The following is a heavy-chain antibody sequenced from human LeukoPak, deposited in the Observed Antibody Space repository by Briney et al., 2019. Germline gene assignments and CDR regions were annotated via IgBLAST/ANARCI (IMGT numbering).Heavy chain of an antibody. CDR1: GFTFGDHG. CDR3: AKSRVQGFDP. Sequence: PGRSLRLSCTTSGFTFGDHGVSWFRQAPGKGLEWVALISYHGSNKYYADSVKGRFTISRDNSKNTLYLQMNSLRAEDTAVYYCAKSRVQGFDPWGQGTLVTVSS. V-gene: IGHV3-30*18. J-gene: IGHJ5*02. CDR2: ISYHGSNK. D-gene: IGHD1-1*01.